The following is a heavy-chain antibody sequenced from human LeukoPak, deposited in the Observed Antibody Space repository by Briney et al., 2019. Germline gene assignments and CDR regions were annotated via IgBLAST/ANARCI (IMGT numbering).Heavy chain of an antibody. CDR1: GFTFSTYN. CDR2: ITSSSTYI. V-gene: IGHV3-21*04. Sequence: PGGSLRLSCAASGFTFSTYNMNWVRQAPGKGLEWVSSITSSSTYIYYADSVKGRFTISRDNSENTLYLQMNSLRGEDTAVYYCARDGYSGSYYRLYYFFMDVWGKGTTVTVSS. D-gene: IGHD1-26*01. J-gene: IGHJ6*03. CDR3: ARDGYSGSYYRLYYFFMDV.